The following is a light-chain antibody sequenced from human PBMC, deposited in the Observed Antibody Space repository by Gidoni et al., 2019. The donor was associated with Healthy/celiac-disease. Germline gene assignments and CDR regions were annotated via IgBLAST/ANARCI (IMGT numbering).Light chain of an antibody. J-gene: IGLJ3*02. CDR2: GNR. V-gene: IGLV1-40*01. CDR3: QSYDSSLSAWV. Sequence: QSVLTQPPSVSGAPGQRVTISNIGAGYDVHWYQHLPGTAPKLLIYGNRNRPSGVPDRFSGSKSGTSASLAITGLQAEDEADYYCQSYDSSLSAWVFGGGTKLTVL. CDR1: NIGAGYD.